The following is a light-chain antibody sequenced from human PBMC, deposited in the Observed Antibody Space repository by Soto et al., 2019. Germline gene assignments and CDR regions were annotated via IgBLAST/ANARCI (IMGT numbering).Light chain of an antibody. Sequence: QSVLTQPPSASWTPGQRVTISCSGSSSNIGSNYVYWYQQLPGTAPKLLIYRNNQRPSGVPERFSGSKSGTSASLAISGLRSEDEADYYCAAWDDSLSGLVLGGGTQLTVL. CDR2: RNN. CDR1: SSNIGSNY. CDR3: AAWDDSLSGLV. V-gene: IGLV1-47*01. J-gene: IGLJ2*01.